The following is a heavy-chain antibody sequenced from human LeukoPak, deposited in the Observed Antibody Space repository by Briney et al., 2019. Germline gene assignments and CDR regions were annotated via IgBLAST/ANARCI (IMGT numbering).Heavy chain of an antibody. V-gene: IGHV3-23*01. D-gene: IGHD7-27*01. CDR2: IGGGGENT. CDR1: GFTSSSYA. Sequence: GGSLRLSCAASGFTSSSYAMSWVRQAPGKGLEWLSTIGGGGENTYYADSVRGRFTISRDNSKNTVYLQMKSLRAEDTAVYFCAKVLTGSQDYWGQGTLVTVSS. CDR3: AKVLTGSQDY. J-gene: IGHJ4*02.